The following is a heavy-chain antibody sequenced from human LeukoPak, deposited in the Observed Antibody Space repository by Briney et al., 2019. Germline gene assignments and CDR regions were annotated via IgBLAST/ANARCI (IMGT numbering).Heavy chain of an antibody. CDR3: ATVDYGVPGAFDI. CDR1: GYTLTELS. J-gene: IGHJ3*02. CDR2: FDPEDGET. D-gene: IGHD4-17*01. Sequence: ASVKVSCKVSGYTLTELSMHWVRQAPGKGLEWMGGFDPEDGETIYAQKFQGRVTMTEDTSTDTAYMELSSLRSEDTAVYYCATVDYGVPGAFDIWGQGTMATVSS. V-gene: IGHV1-24*01.